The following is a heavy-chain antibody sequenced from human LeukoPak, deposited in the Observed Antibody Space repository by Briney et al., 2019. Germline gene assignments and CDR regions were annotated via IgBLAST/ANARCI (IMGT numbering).Heavy chain of an antibody. Sequence: GGSLRLSCAASGFTFSSYWMSWVRQAPGKGLEWVANIKQDGSEKYYVDSVKGRFTISRDNSKNTLYLQMNSLRAEDTAVYYCARDLSGVAGYTYGRGIDYWGQGTLVTVSS. CDR2: IKQDGSEK. CDR3: ARDLSGVAGYTYGRGIDY. CDR1: GFTFSSYW. J-gene: IGHJ4*02. V-gene: IGHV3-7*01. D-gene: IGHD5-18*01.